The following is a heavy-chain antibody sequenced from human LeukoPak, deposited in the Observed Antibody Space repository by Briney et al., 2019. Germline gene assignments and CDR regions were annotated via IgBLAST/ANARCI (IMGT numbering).Heavy chain of an antibody. J-gene: IGHJ4*02. CDR1: GFTFSSYG. CDR2: ISGGGGSP. V-gene: IGHV3-23*01. D-gene: IGHD2-15*01. Sequence: GGSLRLSCAASGFTFSSYGMSWVRQAPGKGLEWVSTISGGGGSPYYADSVKGRFTISRDNSKNTLYLQMNSLRAEDTAVYYCARGMVVRYCSGGSCYSDVYFDYWGQGTLVTVSS. CDR3: ARGMVVRYCSGGSCYSDVYFDY.